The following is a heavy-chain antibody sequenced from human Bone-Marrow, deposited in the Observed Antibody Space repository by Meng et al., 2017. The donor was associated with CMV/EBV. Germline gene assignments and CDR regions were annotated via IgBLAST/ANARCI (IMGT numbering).Heavy chain of an antibody. J-gene: IGHJ4*02. D-gene: IGHD5-12*01. CDR2: SSSSSSTI. CDR3: ARVSREATIFPVDFDY. CDR1: IIFSDYY. Sequence: IIFSDYYISWIREAPGKGGEWISCSSSSSSTIYYADAVKGRFTISRDNAKNSLYLQMNSLRAEDTAVYYCARVSREATIFPVDFDYWGQGTLVTVSS. V-gene: IGHV3-11*01.